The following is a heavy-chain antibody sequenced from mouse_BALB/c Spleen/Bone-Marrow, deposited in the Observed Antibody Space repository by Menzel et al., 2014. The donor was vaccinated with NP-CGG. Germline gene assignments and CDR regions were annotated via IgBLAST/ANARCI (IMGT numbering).Heavy chain of an antibody. V-gene: IGHV10-1*02. J-gene: IGHJ4*01. CDR2: IRSKSNNYAT. CDR3: VRQGVYAMDY. CDR1: GFTFNTYA. Sequence: EVKLVESGGGLVQPKGSLKLSCAASGFTFNTYAMNWVRQAPGKGLEWVARIRSKSNNYATYYADSVKDRFTISRDDSQSMLYLQMNNLKTEDTAMYYCVRQGVYAMDYWGQGTSVTVSS.